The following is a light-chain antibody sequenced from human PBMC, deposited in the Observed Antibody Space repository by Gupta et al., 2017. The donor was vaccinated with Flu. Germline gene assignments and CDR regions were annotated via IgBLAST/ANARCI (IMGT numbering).Light chain of an antibody. J-gene: IGLJ3*02. V-gene: IGLV1-47*01. CDR1: SSNLGSNY. CDR2: RNN. CDR3: AAGDDSRSGGV. Sequence: SVLTQPPSASVPPGQRVTISCSGSSSNLGSNYVYWYQQTPGTAPNLLIYRNNKRRSGAPDRFSGAKYGTSASMAISGLRAEEEADYYCAAGDDSRSGGVFGGGTKLTVL.